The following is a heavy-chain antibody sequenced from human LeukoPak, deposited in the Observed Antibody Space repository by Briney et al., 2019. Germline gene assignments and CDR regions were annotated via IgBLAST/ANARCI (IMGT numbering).Heavy chain of an antibody. J-gene: IGHJ4*02. CDR3: ARQQGLQNLNFDY. CDR2: INPIGGTT. V-gene: IGHV1-46*01. CDR1: GYTFTSYY. Sequence: ASVKLSCKTSGYTFTSYYIHWVRQAPGQRLEWLGIINPIGGTTDYAQKFQGRVTMTRDTSTSTVYMELSSLSPEDTAVYYCARQQGLQNLNFDYWGQGTLVTVSS. D-gene: IGHD4-11*01.